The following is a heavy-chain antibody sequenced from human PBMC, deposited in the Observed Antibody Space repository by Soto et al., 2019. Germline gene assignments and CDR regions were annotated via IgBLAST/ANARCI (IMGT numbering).Heavy chain of an antibody. CDR3: ARPYDYVWGSYRPRAFDI. J-gene: IGHJ3*02. D-gene: IGHD3-16*02. CDR2: IDSNGAAT. Sequence: PGGSLRLSCSASGFTFSSYPMHWVRLAPGKGLEYVSGIDSNGAATYYGDSVKGRFIVSRDNSKNTLNLQMSTLTSEDTAVYYCARPYDYVWGSYRPRAFDIWGQGTMVTVSS. V-gene: IGHV3-64D*06. CDR1: GFTFSSYP.